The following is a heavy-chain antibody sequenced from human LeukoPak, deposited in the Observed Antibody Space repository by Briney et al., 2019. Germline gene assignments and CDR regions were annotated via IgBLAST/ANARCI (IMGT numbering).Heavy chain of an antibody. J-gene: IGHJ4*02. V-gene: IGHV3-9*01. CDR3: AKGVVRRALYFDY. CDR2: ISWNSGDI. D-gene: IGHD3-10*01. CDR1: GFTFEDYA. Sequence: GGSLRLSCAASGFTFEDYAMHWVRQAPGKGLEWVSGISWNSGDIVYADSVKGRFTVSRDNAKNSLFLQMNGLRPDDTALYYCAKGVVRRALYFDYWGQGTLVTVSS.